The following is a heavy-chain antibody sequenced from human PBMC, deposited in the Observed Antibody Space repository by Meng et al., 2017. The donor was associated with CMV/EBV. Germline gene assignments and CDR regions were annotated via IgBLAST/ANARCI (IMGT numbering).Heavy chain of an antibody. CDR2: IITFFHTT. J-gene: IGHJ4*02. D-gene: IGHD7-27*01. V-gene: IGHV1-69*01. CDR1: GETSRTYA. CDR3: TRGANWGSPFDH. Sequence: SCQSAGETSRTYALSLVSQAPEQGLEWMEGIITFFHTTYYAQKFQDRVIFTSDEDTKTVYMELRSLRSEDTAVYFCTRGANWGSPFDHWGQGALVTVSS.